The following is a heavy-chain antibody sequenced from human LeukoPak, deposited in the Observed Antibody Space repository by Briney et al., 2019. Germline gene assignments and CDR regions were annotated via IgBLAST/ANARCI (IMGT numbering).Heavy chain of an antibody. CDR2: IIPIFGTA. D-gene: IGHD6-6*01. CDR3: ARESGQLVTVGNWFDP. J-gene: IGHJ5*02. V-gene: IGHV1-69*05. CDR1: GGTFSSYA. Sequence: SVKVSCKASGGTFSSYAISWVRQAPGQGLEWMGGIIPIFGTANYAQKFQGGVTITTDESTSTAYMELSSLRSEDTAVYYCARESGQLVTVGNWFDPWGQGTLVTVSS.